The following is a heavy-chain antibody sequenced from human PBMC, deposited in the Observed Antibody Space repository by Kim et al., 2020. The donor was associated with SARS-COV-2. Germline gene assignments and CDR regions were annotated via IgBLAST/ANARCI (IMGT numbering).Heavy chain of an antibody. CDR1: GFTLGDFA. Sequence: GGSLRLSCAVSGFTLGDFAMHWVRQAPGKGLEWVSVISWNIDNIDYSDSVKGRLTLSRDNAKNSLYLQLNSLRPEDTALYYGAKDTSPHYDILTGYYTGYFHPWGQCTLVTLSS. CDR3: AKDTSPHYDILTGYYTGYFHP. V-gene: IGHV3-9*01. CDR2: ISWNIDNI. D-gene: IGHD3-9*01. J-gene: IGHJ1*01.